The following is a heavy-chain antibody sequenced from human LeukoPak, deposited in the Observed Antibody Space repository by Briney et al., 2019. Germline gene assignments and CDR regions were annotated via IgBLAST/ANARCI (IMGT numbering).Heavy chain of an antibody. V-gene: IGHV1-46*01. Sequence: ASVKVSRKASGYTFTSYYMHWVRQAPGQGLEWMGIINPSGGSTSYAQKFQGRVTMTRDTSTSTVYMELSSLRSEDTAVYYCATLLPQDAFDIWGQGTMVSVSS. CDR1: GYTFTSYY. D-gene: IGHD3-22*01. CDR3: ATLLPQDAFDI. J-gene: IGHJ3*02. CDR2: INPSGGST.